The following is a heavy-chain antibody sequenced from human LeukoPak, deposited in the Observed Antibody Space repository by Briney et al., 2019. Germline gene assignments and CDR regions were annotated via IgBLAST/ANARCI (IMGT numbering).Heavy chain of an antibody. J-gene: IGHJ4*02. CDR2: ISSSGSTI. Sequence: GGSLRLSCAASGFTFSSYEMNWVRQAPGKGLEWVSYISSSGSTIYYADSVKGRFTISRDNAKNSLYLQMNSLRAEDTAVYYCARVLHKRNYDSSTYYGYWGQGTLVTVSS. D-gene: IGHD3-22*01. CDR1: GFTFSSYE. CDR3: ARVLHKRNYDSSTYYGY. V-gene: IGHV3-48*03.